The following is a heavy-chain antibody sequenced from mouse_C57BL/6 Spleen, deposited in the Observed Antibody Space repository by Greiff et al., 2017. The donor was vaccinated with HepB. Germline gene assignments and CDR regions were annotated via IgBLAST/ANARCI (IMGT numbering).Heavy chain of an antibody. CDR3: ARSTGTWFAY. CDR1: GYAFSSSW. Sequence: QVQLQQSGPELVKPGASVKISCKASGYAFSSSWMNWVKQRPGKGLEWIGRIYPGDGDTNYNGKFKGKAILTADKSSSTAYMQLSSLTSEDSAVYFCARSTGTWFAYWGQGTLVTVSA. V-gene: IGHV1-82*01. J-gene: IGHJ3*01. CDR2: IYPGDGDT. D-gene: IGHD4-1*02.